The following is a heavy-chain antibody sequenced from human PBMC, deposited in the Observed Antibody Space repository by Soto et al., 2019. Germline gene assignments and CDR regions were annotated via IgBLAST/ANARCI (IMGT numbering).Heavy chain of an antibody. V-gene: IGHV5-51*01. CDR2: IYPGDSDT. J-gene: IGHJ6*02. Sequence: GESLKISCKGSGYSFTSYWIGWVRQMPGKGLEWMGIIYPGDSDTRYSPSFQGQVTISADKSISTAYLQWSSLKASDTAMYYCASLNSIAFAGTKYYYYGMDVWGQGTTVTVSS. CDR3: ASLNSIAFAGTKYYYYGMDV. CDR1: GYSFTSYW. D-gene: IGHD6-19*01.